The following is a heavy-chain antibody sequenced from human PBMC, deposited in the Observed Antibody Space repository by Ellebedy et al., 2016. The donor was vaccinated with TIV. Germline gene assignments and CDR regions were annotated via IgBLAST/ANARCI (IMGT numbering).Heavy chain of an antibody. D-gene: IGHD6-19*01. V-gene: IGHV3-7*01. J-gene: IGHJ4*02. Sequence: PGGSLRLSCAASEFTFSAYWMSWVRQAPGKGLEWVANIKPDGSEKYYVDSVRGRFTISRDDANNSLYLQMYSLRAEDTAVYYCARQWLARGGIDHWGQGTLVTVS. CDR1: EFTFSAYW. CDR3: ARQWLARGGIDH. CDR2: IKPDGSEK.